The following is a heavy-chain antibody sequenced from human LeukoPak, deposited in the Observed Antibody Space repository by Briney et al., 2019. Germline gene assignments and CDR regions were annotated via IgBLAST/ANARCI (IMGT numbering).Heavy chain of an antibody. J-gene: IGHJ4*02. CDR3: ARASGSREGSFVS. Sequence: SVKVSCKASGGTFSSYAISWVRQAPGQGLEWMGGIIPIFGTASYAQKFQGRVTITADESTSTAYMELSSLRSDDTAVYYCARASGSREGSFVSWGQGTLVTVSS. D-gene: IGHD3-10*01. CDR2: IIPIFGTA. CDR1: GGTFSSYA. V-gene: IGHV1-69*13.